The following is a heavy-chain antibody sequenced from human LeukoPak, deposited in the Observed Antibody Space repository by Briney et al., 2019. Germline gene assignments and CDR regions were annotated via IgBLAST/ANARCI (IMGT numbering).Heavy chain of an antibody. Sequence: ASVKVSCKVSGYTLTELSMHWVRQAPGKGPEWMGGFDPEDGETIYAQKFQGRVTMTEDTSTDTAYMELSSLRSEDTAVYYCATGLSMRPKYYYDSSGYYYYWGQGTLVTVSS. CDR3: ATGLSMRPKYYYDSSGYYYY. CDR2: FDPEDGET. CDR1: GYTLTELS. J-gene: IGHJ4*02. D-gene: IGHD3-22*01. V-gene: IGHV1-24*01.